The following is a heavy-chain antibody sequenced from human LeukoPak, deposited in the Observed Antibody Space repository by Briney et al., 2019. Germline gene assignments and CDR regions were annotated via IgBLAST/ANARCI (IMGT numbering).Heavy chain of an antibody. CDR2: IYSGGST. V-gene: IGHV3-66*04. J-gene: IGHJ4*02. Sequence: QSGGSLRLSCAASGFTVSSNYMSWVRQAPGKGLEWVSVIYSGGSTYYADSVKGRFTISRDNSKNTLYLQMNSLRAEDTAVYYCAGQTLYDILTGFGEYWGQGTLVTVSS. CDR1: GFTVSSNY. D-gene: IGHD3-9*01. CDR3: AGQTLYDILTGFGEY.